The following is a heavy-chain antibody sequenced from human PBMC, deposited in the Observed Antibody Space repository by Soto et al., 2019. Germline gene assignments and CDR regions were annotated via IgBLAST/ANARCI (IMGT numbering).Heavy chain of an antibody. D-gene: IGHD1-1*01. CDR3: GTETSGTRIDY. CDR1: GGTLSRSW. V-gene: IGHV3-74*01. J-gene: IGHJ4*02. CDR2: ITSDGRST. Sequence: AGGALRHCWCGSGGTLSRSWKLLCRQAPGKGAVWVSRITSDGRSTTYADSVKGRFTISRDNAKSTLYLQVNSLRAEDTAVYYCGTETSGTRIDYWGQGTLVTVSS.